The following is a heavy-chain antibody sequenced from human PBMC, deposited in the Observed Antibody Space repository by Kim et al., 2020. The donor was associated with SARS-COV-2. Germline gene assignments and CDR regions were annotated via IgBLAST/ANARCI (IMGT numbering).Heavy chain of an antibody. V-gene: IGHV4-59*01. D-gene: IGHD3-9*01. CDR2: IYYSVST. CDR1: GGSISSYY. Sequence: SETLSLTCTVSGGSISSYYWSWIRQPPGKGLEWIGYIYYSVSTNYNPSLKSRVTISVDTSKNQLSLKLSSVTAADTAVYYCARDRRRYYDILTGFYYYGMDVWGQGTMVTVSS. J-gene: IGHJ6*02. CDR3: ARDRRRYYDILTGFYYYGMDV.